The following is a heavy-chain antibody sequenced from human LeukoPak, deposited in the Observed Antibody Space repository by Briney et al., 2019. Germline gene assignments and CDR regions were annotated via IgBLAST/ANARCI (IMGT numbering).Heavy chain of an antibody. CDR1: GFTFSTYN. D-gene: IGHD1-14*01. J-gene: IGHJ6*02. CDR2: IGGDSSYI. Sequence: GGSLRLSCAASGFTFSTYNMNWVRQAPGKGLEWVSSIGGDSSYIYYAASVKGRFTVSRDNAKNSLYLQMNSLRAEDTAVYYCARVNHMDVWGQGTTVTVSS. CDR3: ARVNHMDV. V-gene: IGHV3-21*01.